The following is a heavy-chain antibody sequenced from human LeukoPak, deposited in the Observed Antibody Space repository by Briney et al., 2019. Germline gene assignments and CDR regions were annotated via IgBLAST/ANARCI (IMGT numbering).Heavy chain of an antibody. V-gene: IGHV4-4*07. J-gene: IGHJ6*02. D-gene: IGHD2-15*01. CDR1: GGSISSYY. CDR3: ARDLNAYCSGGSCYFDYYGMDV. CDR2: IYTSGST. Sequence: SETLSLTCTVSGGSISSYYWGWIRQPAGKGLEWIGRIYTSGSTNYNPSLKSRVTMSVDTSKYQFSLKLSSVTAADTAVYYCARDLNAYCSGGSCYFDYYGMDVWGQGTTVTVSS.